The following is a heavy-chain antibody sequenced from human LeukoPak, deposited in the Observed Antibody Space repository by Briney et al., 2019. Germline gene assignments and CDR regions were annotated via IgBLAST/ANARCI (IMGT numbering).Heavy chain of an antibody. CDR2: ITTYNGNT. V-gene: IGHV1-18*01. CDR3: ARRDCSSSSCHYYYYYMDV. J-gene: IGHJ6*02. Sequence: ASVKVSCKASGYTFTSFGISWVRQAPGQGLEWMGWITTYNGNTYYAQKVQGRVTMTTDTSTSTAYMELRSLTSDDTAVYYCARRDCSSSSCHYYYYYMDVWGQGTTVTVSS. CDR1: GYTFTSFG. D-gene: IGHD2-2*01.